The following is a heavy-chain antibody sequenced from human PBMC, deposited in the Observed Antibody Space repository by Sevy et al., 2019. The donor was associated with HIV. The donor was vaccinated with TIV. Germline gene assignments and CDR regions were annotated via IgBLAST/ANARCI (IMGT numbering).Heavy chain of an antibody. V-gene: IGHV3-33*08. CDR2: IWYDGSNK. J-gene: IGHJ4*02. Sequence: GGSLRLSCAASGFSFSIYWMSWVRQAPGKGLEWVAVIWYDGSNKYYADSVKGRFTISRDNSKNTLYLQMNSLRAEDTAVYYCARERYSYGSDYWGQGTLVTVSS. CDR1: GFSFSIYW. CDR3: ARERYSYGSDY. D-gene: IGHD5-18*01.